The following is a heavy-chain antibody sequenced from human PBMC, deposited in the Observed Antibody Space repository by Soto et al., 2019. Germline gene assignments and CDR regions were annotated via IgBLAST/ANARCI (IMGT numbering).Heavy chain of an antibody. CDR1: GFNFSSYT. V-gene: IGHV3-21*01. Sequence: VQLVESGGGLVKPGGSLRLSCAASGFNFSSYTMNWVRQAPGKGLEWVSSISSSSSYIYYADSVKGRFTISRDNAKNSLYLQMNSLRAEDTAVDYCARDREYEYIWGSYRSDAFDIWGQGTLVTVSS. J-gene: IGHJ3*02. CDR2: ISSSSSYI. CDR3: ARDREYEYIWGSYRSDAFDI. D-gene: IGHD3-16*02.